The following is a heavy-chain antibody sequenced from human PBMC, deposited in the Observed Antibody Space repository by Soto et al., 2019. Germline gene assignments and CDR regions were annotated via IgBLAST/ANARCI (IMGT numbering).Heavy chain of an antibody. Sequence: QVQLVQSGAEVKKPGSSVKVSCKASGGTFSTYTITWVRQAPGQGLEWMGRIIPIIGIINYAQKFQGRVTISADKFMGTAYMELTGLRSDDTAVYYCAGDPDSHYNDSHASSDPWGQGTLVTVSS. D-gene: IGHD4-4*01. CDR3: AGDPDSHYNDSHASSDP. J-gene: IGHJ5*02. CDR1: GGTFSTYT. CDR2: IIPIIGII. V-gene: IGHV1-69*08.